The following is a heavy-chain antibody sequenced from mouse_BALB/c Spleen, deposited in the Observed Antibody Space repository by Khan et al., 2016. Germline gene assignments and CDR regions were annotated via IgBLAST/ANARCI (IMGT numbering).Heavy chain of an antibody. V-gene: IGHV4-1*02. D-gene: IGHD4-1*01. CDR3: ARNWDVGFDY. Sequence: EVKLLESGGGLVQPGGSLKLSCAASGFDFSTYWMSWVRRAPGKGLEWIGEINPHSSTINYTPSLKDKFIISRDNAKNTLYLQMSKVRSEDTALYYCARNWDVGFDYWGQGTTLTVSS. CDR2: INPHSSTI. CDR1: GFDFSTYW. J-gene: IGHJ2*01.